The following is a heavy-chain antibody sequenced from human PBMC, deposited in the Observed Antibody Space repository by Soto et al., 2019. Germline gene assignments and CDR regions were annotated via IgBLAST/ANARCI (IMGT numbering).Heavy chain of an antibody. CDR2: INSDGSST. J-gene: IGHJ5*02. D-gene: IGHD2-15*01. V-gene: IGHV3-74*01. Sequence: EVQLVESGGGLVQPGGSLRLSCAASGFTFSSYWMHWVRQAPGKGLVWVSRINSDGSSTSYADSVKGRFTISRDNAKNTLYLQMNSLGAEDTAVYYCARDILRGCSGGSCAFDPWGQGTLVTVSS. CDR3: ARDILRGCSGGSCAFDP. CDR1: GFTFSSYW.